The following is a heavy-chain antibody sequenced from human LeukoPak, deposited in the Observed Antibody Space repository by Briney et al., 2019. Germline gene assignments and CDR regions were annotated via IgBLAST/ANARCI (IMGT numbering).Heavy chain of an antibody. J-gene: IGHJ4*02. CDR2: IKSKSDGGTT. CDR1: GFTFSNAW. Sequence: GGSLRLSCVASGFTFSNAWMNWVRQAPGKGLEWVGRIKSKSDGGTTDYAAPVKGKFTISRDDSKNTLYLQMNSLRAEDTAVYYCAKNMGSTGYYTTDYWGQGTLVTVSS. D-gene: IGHD3/OR15-3a*01. CDR3: AKNMGSTGYYTTDY. V-gene: IGHV3-15*01.